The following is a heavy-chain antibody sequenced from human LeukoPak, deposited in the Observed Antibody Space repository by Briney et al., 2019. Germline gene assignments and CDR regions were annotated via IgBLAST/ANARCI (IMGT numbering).Heavy chain of an antibody. V-gene: IGHV1-8*01. Sequence: ASVKVSCKASGYTFTSYDINWVRQATGQGLEWMGWMNPNSGNTGYAQKFQGRVTMTRNTSISTAYMEPSSLRSDDTAVYYCVRDGLNWNYDYWGQGTLVAVSS. J-gene: IGHJ4*02. D-gene: IGHD1-7*01. CDR2: MNPNSGNT. CDR3: VRDGLNWNYDY. CDR1: GYTFTSYD.